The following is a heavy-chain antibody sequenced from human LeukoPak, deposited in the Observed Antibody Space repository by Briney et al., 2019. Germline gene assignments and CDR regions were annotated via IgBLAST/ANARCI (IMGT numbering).Heavy chain of an antibody. Sequence: PGGSLRLSCAASGFTFSSYGMHWVRQAPGKGLEWVAFIRYDGSNKHYADSVKGRFTISRDNSKNTLYLQMSSLRAEDTAVYYCAKDSAPYQLLYDWFDPWGQGTLVTVSS. CDR2: IRYDGSNK. CDR3: AKDSAPYQLLYDWFDP. CDR1: GFTFSSYG. D-gene: IGHD2-2*02. J-gene: IGHJ5*02. V-gene: IGHV3-30*02.